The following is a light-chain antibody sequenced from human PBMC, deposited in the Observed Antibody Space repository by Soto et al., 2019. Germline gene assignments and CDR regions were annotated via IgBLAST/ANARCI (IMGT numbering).Light chain of an antibody. V-gene: IGKV1-39*01. CDR3: QQGYTTPIT. Sequence: DIQLTQSPSTLSAAVGDSVSITCRASQNIRNLLAWYQQKPGKAPKLLIYATSTLESGVPSRFSGSGSGTDFTLTISSLQPEDFATYHCQQGYTTPITFGQGTRLEIK. CDR1: QNIRNL. CDR2: ATS. J-gene: IGKJ5*01.